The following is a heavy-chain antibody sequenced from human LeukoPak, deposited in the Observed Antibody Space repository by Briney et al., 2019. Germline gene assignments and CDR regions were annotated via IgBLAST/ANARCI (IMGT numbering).Heavy chain of an antibody. CDR1: GFTFSDYY. V-gene: IGHV3-11*04. Sequence: GGSLRLSCAASGFTFSDYYMSWIRQAPGKGLEWVSYISSSGSTIYYADSVKGRFTTSRDNAKNSLYLQMNSLRAEDTAVYYCARAQGQQLVSRGHPLDYWGQGTLVTVSS. CDR3: ARAQGQQLVSRGHPLDY. D-gene: IGHD6-13*01. J-gene: IGHJ4*02. CDR2: ISSSGSTI.